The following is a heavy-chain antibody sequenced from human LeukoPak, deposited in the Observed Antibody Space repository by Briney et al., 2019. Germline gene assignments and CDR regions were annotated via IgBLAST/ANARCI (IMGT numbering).Heavy chain of an antibody. V-gene: IGHV3-23*01. Sequence: GGSLRLSCAASGFTFSSYAMSWVRQAPGKGLEWVSAISGSGGSTYYADSVKGRFTISRDNSKNTLYLQMNSLRAEDTAVYYCAKDVKRMVRGVKVWGDAFVIWGQGTMVTVSS. CDR1: GFTFSSYA. CDR2: ISGSGGST. CDR3: AKDVKRMVRGVKVWGDAFVI. J-gene: IGHJ3*02. D-gene: IGHD3-10*01.